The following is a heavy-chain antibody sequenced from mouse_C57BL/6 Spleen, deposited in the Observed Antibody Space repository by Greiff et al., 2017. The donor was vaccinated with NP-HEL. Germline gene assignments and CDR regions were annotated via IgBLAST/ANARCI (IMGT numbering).Heavy chain of an antibody. V-gene: IGHV10-1*01. J-gene: IGHJ3*01. CDR2: IRSKSNNYAT. CDR1: GFSFTTYA. Sequence: DVLLVESGGGLVQPKGSLKLSCAASGFSFTTYAMNWVRQAPGKGLEWVARIRSKSNNYATYYADSVKDRFTISRDDSESMLYLQMNNLKTEDTAMYYCVRHSWFAYWGQGTLVTVSA. CDR3: VRHSWFAY.